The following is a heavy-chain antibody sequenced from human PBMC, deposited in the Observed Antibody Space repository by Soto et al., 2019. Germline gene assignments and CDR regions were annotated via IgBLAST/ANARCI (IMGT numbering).Heavy chain of an antibody. V-gene: IGHV1-69*12. CDR2: IIPMFGTA. J-gene: IGHJ4*02. D-gene: IGHD5-18*01. Sequence: QVQLVQSGAEVKKPESSVKVSCKAPGGTFSTYAISWVRQAPGQGLEWMGGIIPMFGTANSAQRFQDRVTITADESTNTVYLELSSLRSEDTAVYSCARGIQLWLRRINNGYSGGGQGTLVTVSS. CDR3: ARGIQLWLRRINNGYSG. CDR1: GGTFSTYA.